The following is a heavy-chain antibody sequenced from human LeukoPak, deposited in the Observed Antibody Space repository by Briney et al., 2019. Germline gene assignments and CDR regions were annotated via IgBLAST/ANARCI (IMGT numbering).Heavy chain of an antibody. D-gene: IGHD2-8*02. Sequence: GRSLRLSCVASGFTFSRNAMHWVRQAPGKGPEWVAIISYGGSDKYYADSVKGRFTISRDNSKNTLYLQVNSLRAEDTAVYYCAKPGYCSSATSCLNWFDPWGQGTLVTVSS. CDR2: ISYGGSDK. V-gene: IGHV3-30*18. J-gene: IGHJ5*02. CDR1: GFTFSRNA. CDR3: AKPGYCSSATSCLNWFDP.